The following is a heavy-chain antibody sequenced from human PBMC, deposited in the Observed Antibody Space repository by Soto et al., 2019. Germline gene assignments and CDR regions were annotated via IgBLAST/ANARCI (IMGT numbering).Heavy chain of an antibody. CDR3: VRTARQGAVAPHWFDR. Sequence: TLSLTCTVSGGSISSGGYYWSWIRQAPGKGLEWIGYVYYTGSTYYNPSLLSRLTISVDTSKNQFSLKLTSVTAAETAVYYCVRTARQGAVAPHWFDRWGQGTQVTVSS. J-gene: IGHJ5*02. V-gene: IGHV4-30-4*01. CDR2: VYYTGST. CDR1: GGSISSGGYY. D-gene: IGHD2-21*02.